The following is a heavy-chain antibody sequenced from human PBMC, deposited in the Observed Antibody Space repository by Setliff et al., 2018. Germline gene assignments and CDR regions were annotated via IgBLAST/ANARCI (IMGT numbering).Heavy chain of an antibody. J-gene: IGHJ4*02. CDR1: GGPLSGFS. Sequence: PSETLSLTCTVYGGPLSGFSWNWIRQSPGGGLEWIGEITDTGRTKYIPSLKSRVTISIHMSWNQFSLRLSSLTAADTAVYYCARGYFPSESSGYYFAYWGQGTLVAVSS. CDR2: ITDTGRT. D-gene: IGHD3-22*01. V-gene: IGHV4-34*01. CDR3: ARGYFPSESSGYYFAY.